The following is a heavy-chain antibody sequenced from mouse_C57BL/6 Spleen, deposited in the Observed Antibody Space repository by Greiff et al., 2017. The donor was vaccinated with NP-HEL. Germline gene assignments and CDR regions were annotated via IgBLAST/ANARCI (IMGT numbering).Heavy chain of an antibody. V-gene: IGHV10-1*01. J-gene: IGHJ4*01. CDR3: VRHELYNYYAMDY. CDR1: GFSFNTYA. CDR2: IRSKSNNYAT. Sequence: EVMLVESGGGLVQPKGSLKLSCAASGFSFNTYAMNWVRQAPGKGLEWVARIRSKSNNYATYYADSVKDRFTISRDDSESMLYLQMNNLKTEDTAMYYCVRHELYNYYAMDYWGQGTSVTVSS.